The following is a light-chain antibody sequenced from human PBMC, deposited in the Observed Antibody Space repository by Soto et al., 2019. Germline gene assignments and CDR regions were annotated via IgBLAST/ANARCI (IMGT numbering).Light chain of an antibody. Sequence: QSVLTQPASVSGSPGQSITISCTGTSGDIGSYNRVSWYQQHPGKAPKLIIYEVTDRPSGVSNRFSGSKSGNTASLTISGLQAEDEAEYYCGSYTTTNPRACVFGTGTKVTVL. J-gene: IGLJ1*01. CDR3: GSYTTTNPRACV. V-gene: IGLV2-14*01. CDR2: EVT. CDR1: SGDIGSYNR.